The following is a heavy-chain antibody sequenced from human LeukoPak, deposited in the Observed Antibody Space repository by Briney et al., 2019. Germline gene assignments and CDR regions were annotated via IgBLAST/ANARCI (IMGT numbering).Heavy chain of an antibody. CDR1: GGSISSSSYY. CDR2: IYYSGST. Sequence: PSETLSLTCTVSGGSISSSSYYWGWIRQPPGKGLEWIGSIYYSGSTYYNPSLKSRVTISVDTSKNQFSLKLSSVTAADMAVYYCASQSYAYFDYWGQGTLVTVSS. J-gene: IGHJ4*02. D-gene: IGHD4-17*01. V-gene: IGHV4-39*01. CDR3: ASQSYAYFDY.